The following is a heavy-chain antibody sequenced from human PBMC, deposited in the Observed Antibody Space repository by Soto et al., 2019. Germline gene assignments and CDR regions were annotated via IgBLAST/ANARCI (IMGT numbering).Heavy chain of an antibody. V-gene: IGHV4-31*03. Sequence: SETLSLTCSVSGAALNSGNYYWSWIRQVPGKGLEWIGHIYVTGAVDYNPSLRDRITISQGTSERQFSLNLRLVTAADTAVYYCARLRIATNNYKWFDPWGQGTLVTVSS. CDR2: IYVTGAV. CDR3: ARLRIATNNYKWFDP. D-gene: IGHD2-21*01. CDR1: GAALNSGNYY. J-gene: IGHJ5*02.